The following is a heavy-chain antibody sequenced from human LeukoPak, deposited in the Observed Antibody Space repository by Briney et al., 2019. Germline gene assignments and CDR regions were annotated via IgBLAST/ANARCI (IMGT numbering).Heavy chain of an antibody. CDR1: GGSISSYY. Sequence: SETLSLTCTVAGGSISSYYWSWLRQPPGKGLEWIGYNYYSGSTNYNPSLKSRVTISVDTSKNQFSLKLSSVTAADTAVYYCATHRSNDYGDPDDAFDIWGQGTMVTVSS. D-gene: IGHD4-17*01. CDR3: ATHRSNDYGDPDDAFDI. CDR2: NYYSGST. J-gene: IGHJ3*02. V-gene: IGHV4-59*01.